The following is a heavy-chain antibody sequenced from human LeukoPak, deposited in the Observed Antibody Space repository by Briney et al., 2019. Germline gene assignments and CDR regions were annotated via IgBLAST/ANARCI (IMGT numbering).Heavy chain of an antibody. CDR3: AKGPTXSLFSPDY. CDR1: GFTFSSYA. V-gene: IGHV3-23*01. J-gene: IGHJ4*02. D-gene: IGHD4-11*01. Sequence: GGSLRLSCAASGFTFSSYAMSWVRQAPGKGLEWVSAISGSGGSTYYADSVKGRFTTSRDNSKNTLYLQMNSLRAEDTAVYYCAKGPTXSLFSPDYWGQGTLVTVSS. CDR2: ISGSGGST.